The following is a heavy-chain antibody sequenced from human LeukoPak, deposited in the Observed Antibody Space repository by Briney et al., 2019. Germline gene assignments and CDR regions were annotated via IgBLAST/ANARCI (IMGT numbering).Heavy chain of an antibody. Sequence: GGSLRLSCAASGFTFSSHAMAWVRQAPGKGLEWVSTISGSCGGTYYADSVKGRFTISRDNSKNTLYLQMNSLRAEDTAVYYCAKDLPIDSCSYCSPFDCWGQGTLVTVSS. J-gene: IGHJ4*02. CDR3: AKDLPIDSCSYCSPFDC. CDR1: GFTFSSHA. D-gene: IGHD3-22*01. CDR2: ISGSCGGT. V-gene: IGHV3-23*01.